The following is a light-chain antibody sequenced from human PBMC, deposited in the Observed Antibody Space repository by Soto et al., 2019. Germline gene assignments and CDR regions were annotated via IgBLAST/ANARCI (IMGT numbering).Light chain of an antibody. CDR2: KAS. J-gene: IGKJ5*01. CDR3: QQYTSYSSIT. Sequence: DVQMTQSPSTLSASVGDRVTITCRASQSISAWLAWYQQKPGKAPNLLIYKASTLESGVPSSFSGSGSGTEFTLTISSLQPDDFATYDCQQYTSYSSITFGQVTRLEI. CDR1: QSISAW. V-gene: IGKV1-5*03.